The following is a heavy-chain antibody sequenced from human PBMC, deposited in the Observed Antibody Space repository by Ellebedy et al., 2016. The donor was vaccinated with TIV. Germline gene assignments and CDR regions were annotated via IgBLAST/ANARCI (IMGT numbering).Heavy chain of an antibody. CDR1: GYSFSSYW. Sequence: GESLKISCKGFGYSFSSYWIAWVRQIPGKGLECMGHFYPGDSDTRDSPSFKGQVTMSADKSISTAYLQWSSLKASDTAMYYCSRRTTDTGTDFWGQGTLVIVSS. CDR2: FYPGDSDT. D-gene: IGHD5-18*01. V-gene: IGHV5-51*01. CDR3: SRRTTDTGTDF. J-gene: IGHJ4*02.